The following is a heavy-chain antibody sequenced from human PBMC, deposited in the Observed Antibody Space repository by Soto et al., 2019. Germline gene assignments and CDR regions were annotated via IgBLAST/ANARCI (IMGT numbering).Heavy chain of an antibody. D-gene: IGHD3-22*01. CDR2: ISYNGTNK. CDR3: ARYDSSGYYWPYYYYGMDV. J-gene: IGHJ6*02. V-gene: IGHV3-30-3*01. Sequence: GGSLRLSCVASGFTFSSHAMHWVRQAPGKGLEWVAVISYNGTNKYYADSVKGRFTTSRDNSKNTLYLQMNSLRAEDTAVYYCARYDSSGYYWPYYYYGMDVWGQGTTVTVSS. CDR1: GFTFSSHA.